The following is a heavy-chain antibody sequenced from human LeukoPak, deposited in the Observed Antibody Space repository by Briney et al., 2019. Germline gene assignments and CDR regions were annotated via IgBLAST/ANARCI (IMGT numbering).Heavy chain of an antibody. CDR1: GFTFSSYG. CDR3: AKDGSETGRYYFDY. CDR2: ISYDGSNK. D-gene: IGHD1-26*01. V-gene: IGHV3-30*18. Sequence: EGSLRLSCAASGFTFSSYGMHWVRQAPGKGLEWVAVISYDGSNKYYADSVKGRFTISRDNSKNTLYLQMNSLRAEDTAVYYCAKDGSETGRYYFDYWGQGTLVTVSS. J-gene: IGHJ4*02.